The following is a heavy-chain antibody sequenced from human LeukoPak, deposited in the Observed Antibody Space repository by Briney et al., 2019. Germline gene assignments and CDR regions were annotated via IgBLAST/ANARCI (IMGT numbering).Heavy chain of an antibody. D-gene: IGHD6-19*01. J-gene: IGHJ6*02. V-gene: IGHV1-24*01. CDR3: ATSYFTGVAGKDIYGMDV. CDR1: GYTLTELS. CDR2: FDPEDGET. Sequence: GASVKVSCKVSGYTLTELSMHWVRQAPGKGLEWMGGFDPEDGETIYAQKFQGRVTMTEDTSTDTAYMELSSLRSEDTAVYYCATSYFTGVAGKDIYGMDVWGQETTVTVSS.